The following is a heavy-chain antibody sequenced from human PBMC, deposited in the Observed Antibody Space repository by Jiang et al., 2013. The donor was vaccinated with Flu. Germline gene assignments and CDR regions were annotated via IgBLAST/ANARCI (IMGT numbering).Heavy chain of an antibody. CDR2: IWYDGSNK. J-gene: IGHJ3*02. D-gene: IGHD4/OR15-4a*01. Sequence: VQLVESGGGVVQPGRSLRLSCAASGFTFSNYGMHWVRQAPGKGLEWVTFIWYDGSNKYYADSVKGRFTISRDNSKNTLYLQMNSLRAEDTAVYYCTRDLMTMAEDDAFDIWGQGTMVTVSS. V-gene: IGHV3-33*01. CDR1: GFTFSNYG. CDR3: TRDLMTMAEDDAFDI.